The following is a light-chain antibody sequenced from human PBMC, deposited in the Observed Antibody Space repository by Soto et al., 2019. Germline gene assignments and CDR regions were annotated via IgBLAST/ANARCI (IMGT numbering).Light chain of an antibody. CDR2: EGS. CDR3: CSYARSSPVV. Sequence: QSALTQPASVSGSPGQSITISCTGTSSDVGSYNLVSWYQQHPGKAPKLMIYEGSKRPSGVSNRFSGSKSGNTASLTISGLQAEDEADYCRCSYARSSPVVCGRGTNLTAL. CDR1: SSDVGSYNL. V-gene: IGLV2-23*01. J-gene: IGLJ2*01.